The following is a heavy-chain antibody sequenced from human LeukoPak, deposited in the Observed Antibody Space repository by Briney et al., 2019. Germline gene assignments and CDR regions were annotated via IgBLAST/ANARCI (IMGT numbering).Heavy chain of an antibody. J-gene: IGHJ3*02. CDR2: IKPDGSQK. CDR3: VRDGMGGIKAFDI. V-gene: IGHV3-7*05. CDR1: GFTFRSYW. D-gene: IGHD3-10*01. Sequence: GGSLRLSCVGSGFTFRSYWMSWVRQVPGKGLEWVANIKPDGSQKYFVDSVKGRFTISRDNAKNSVYLQMTSLRAEDTALYYCVRDGMGGIKAFDIRGQGTMVTVSS.